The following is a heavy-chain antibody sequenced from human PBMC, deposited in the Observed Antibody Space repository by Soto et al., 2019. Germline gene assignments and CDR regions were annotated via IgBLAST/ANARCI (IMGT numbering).Heavy chain of an antibody. J-gene: IGHJ6*02. V-gene: IGHV3-30*18. CDR1: GFTFSSYG. CDR2: ISYDGSNK. CDR3: AKEPPEYYYYGMDV. Sequence: GGSLRLSCAASGFTFSSYGMHWVRQAPGKGLEWVAVISYDGSNKYYADSVKGRFTISRDNSKNTLYLQMNSLRAEDTAVYYCAKEPPEYYYYGMDVWGQGTTVTVSS.